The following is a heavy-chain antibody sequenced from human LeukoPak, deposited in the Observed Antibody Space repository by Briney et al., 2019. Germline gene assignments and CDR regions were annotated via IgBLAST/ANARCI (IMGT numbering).Heavy chain of an antibody. V-gene: IGHV1-69*13. J-gene: IGHJ3*02. Sequence: SVKVSCKASGGTFSSYAISWERQAPGQGLEWMGGIIPIFGTANYAQKFQGRVTITADESTSTAYMELSSLRSEDTAVYYCGAGSGSYFEAFDIWGQGTMVTVSS. CDR3: GAGSGSYFEAFDI. CDR2: IIPIFGTA. CDR1: GGTFSSYA. D-gene: IGHD3-10*01.